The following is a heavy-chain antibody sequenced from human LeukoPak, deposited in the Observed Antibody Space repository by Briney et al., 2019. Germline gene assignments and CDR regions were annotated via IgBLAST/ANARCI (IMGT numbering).Heavy chain of an antibody. CDR2: IKQDGSQK. Sequence: GGSLRHSCAASGFTFSTYWMAWVRQAPGKGLEWVANIKQDGSQKNYVDSVRGRFIISRDNDKNSLYLQMNSLRAEDTAVYYCARDVGGNLDYWGQGILVTVSS. CDR1: GFTFSTYW. CDR3: ARDVGGNLDY. J-gene: IGHJ4*02. V-gene: IGHV3-7*05. D-gene: IGHD1-26*01.